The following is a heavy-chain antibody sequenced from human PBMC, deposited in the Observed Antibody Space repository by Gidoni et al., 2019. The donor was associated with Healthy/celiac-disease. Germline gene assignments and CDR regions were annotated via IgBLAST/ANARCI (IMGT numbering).Heavy chain of an antibody. Sequence: EVQLLESGGGLVQPGGSLRLSCAASGFTFSSSAMSWVRQAPGKGLEWVSAISGSGGSTYYADSVKGRFTISRDNSKNTLYLQMNSLRAEDTAVYYCAKDSPSGIAARHGPNWFDPWGQGTLVTVSS. V-gene: IGHV3-23*01. J-gene: IGHJ5*02. CDR2: ISGSGGST. CDR3: AKDSPSGIAARHGPNWFDP. D-gene: IGHD6-6*01. CDR1: GFTFSSSA.